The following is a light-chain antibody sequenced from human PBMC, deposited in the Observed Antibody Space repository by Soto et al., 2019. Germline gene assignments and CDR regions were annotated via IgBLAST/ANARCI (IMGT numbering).Light chain of an antibody. CDR2: EVS. CDR1: SSDVGGYNY. J-gene: IGLJ2*01. CDR3: SSYAGSTPVV. V-gene: IGLV2-8*01. Sequence: QSVLTQPPSASGSPGQSVTISCTGTSSDVGGYNYVSWYQQHPGKAPKLMIYEVSKRPSGVPDRFSGSKSGNTASLTVSGLRAEDEADYYCSSYAGSTPVVFGGGTQLTVL.